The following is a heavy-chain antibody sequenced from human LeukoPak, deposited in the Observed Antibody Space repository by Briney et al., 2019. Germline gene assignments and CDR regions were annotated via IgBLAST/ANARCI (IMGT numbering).Heavy chain of an antibody. CDR2: ISSDGSST. CDR1: GFTFSSHW. Sequence: GESLKISCAASGFTFSSHWMHWVRQAPGKGLVWVTRISSDGSSTSYADSVKGRFTISRDNAKNTLYLQMSSLRAEDTAMYYCARISLSGWVNDHWGQGTLVTVSS. CDR3: ARISLSGWVNDH. V-gene: IGHV3-74*01. J-gene: IGHJ4*02. D-gene: IGHD6-19*01.